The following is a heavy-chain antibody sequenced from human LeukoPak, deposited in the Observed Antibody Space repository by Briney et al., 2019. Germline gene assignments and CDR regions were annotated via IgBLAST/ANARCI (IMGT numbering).Heavy chain of an antibody. CDR1: GGSFSGYY. Sequence: PSETLSLTCALYGGSFSGYYWSWIRQPPGKGLEWIGEINHSGSTNYNPSLKSRVTISVDTSKNQFSLKLSSVTAADTAVYYCAREKRTILLRPSDSSGYSRPFDYWGQGTLVTVSS. D-gene: IGHD3-22*01. CDR2: INHSGST. V-gene: IGHV4-34*01. J-gene: IGHJ4*02. CDR3: AREKRTILLRPSDSSGYSRPFDY.